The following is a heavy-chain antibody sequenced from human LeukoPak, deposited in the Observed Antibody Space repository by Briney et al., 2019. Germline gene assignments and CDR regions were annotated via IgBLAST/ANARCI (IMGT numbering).Heavy chain of an antibody. CDR3: VNMVSDSGVEGK. V-gene: IGHV3-74*01. CDR2: INGDGSHT. CDR1: GFTFSKYY. Sequence: GGSLRLSCAASGFTFSKYYMHWVRQAPGKGPVWISYINGDGSHTTYADSVKGRFTISRDNAINTVYLQMNSLRDEDTAIYYCVNMVSDSGVEGKWGQGALVTVSS. D-gene: IGHD3-10*01. J-gene: IGHJ4*02.